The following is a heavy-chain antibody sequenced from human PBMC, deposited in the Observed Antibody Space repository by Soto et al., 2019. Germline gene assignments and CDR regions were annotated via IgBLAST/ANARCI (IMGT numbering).Heavy chain of an antibody. CDR3: AKAPHFEYYYGSGRPFDY. CDR2: ISGSGGST. J-gene: IGHJ4*02. D-gene: IGHD3-10*01. V-gene: IGHV3-23*01. Sequence: GGSLRLSCAASGFTFSSYAMSWVRQAPGKGLEWVSAISGSGGSTYYADSVKGRFTISRDNSKNTLYLQMNSLRAEDTAVYYCAKAPHFEYYYGSGRPFDYWGQGTLVTVSS. CDR1: GFTFSSYA.